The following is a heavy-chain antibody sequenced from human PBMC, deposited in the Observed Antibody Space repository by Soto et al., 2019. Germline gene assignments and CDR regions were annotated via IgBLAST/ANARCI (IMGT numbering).Heavy chain of an antibody. Sequence: QLQLQESGPGLVKPSETLSLTCTVSGGSISSRSFYWGWIRQPPGMGLEWIGSIYYSGSTDYDPSLKSRLSISVDTSKNQFSLRLSSVTAADTAVYYCASRSSYCRHTTYYEVYFDYWGQGILVTVSS. D-gene: IGHD2-2*01. J-gene: IGHJ4*02. V-gene: IGHV4-39*01. CDR3: ASRSSYCRHTTYYEVYFDY. CDR2: IYYSGST. CDR1: GGSISSRSFY.